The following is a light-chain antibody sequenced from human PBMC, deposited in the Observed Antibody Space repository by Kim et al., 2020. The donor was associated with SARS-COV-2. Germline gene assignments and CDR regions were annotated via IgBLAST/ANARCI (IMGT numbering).Light chain of an antibody. CDR1: SSDVGGYDY. V-gene: IGLV2-11*01. Sequence: GQSVAISCPGTSSDVGGYDYVTWYKHHPGEAPKVVIHDVTRRPSGVPDRFSGSKSGNTASLTISGLQPEDEADYYCCSYAGGYSWMFGGGTKLTVL. J-gene: IGLJ3*02. CDR2: DVT. CDR3: CSYAGGYSWM.